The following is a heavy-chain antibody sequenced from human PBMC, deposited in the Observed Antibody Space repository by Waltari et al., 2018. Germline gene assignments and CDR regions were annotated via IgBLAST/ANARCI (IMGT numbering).Heavy chain of an antibody. D-gene: IGHD1-26*01. J-gene: IGHJ4*02. V-gene: IGHV3-23*04. CDR1: GFTFSSYA. CDR2: IGGSGGSP. CDR3: AKEVKDRYVGATYYFDY. Sequence: EVQLVESGGGLVQPGGSLRLSCAASGFTFSSYAMSWVRQAPGKGLEWVSVIGGSGGSPYYADSVKGRFTISRDNSKNTLYLQMNSLRAEDTAVYYCAKEVKDRYVGATYYFDYWGQGTLVTVSS.